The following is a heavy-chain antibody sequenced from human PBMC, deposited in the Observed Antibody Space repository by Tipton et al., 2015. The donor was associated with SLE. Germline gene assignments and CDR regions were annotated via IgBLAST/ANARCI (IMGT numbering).Heavy chain of an antibody. CDR2: IYPGDSDT. D-gene: IGHD2-15*01. CDR3: ARGLEVCSGGSCYLIDAFDI. V-gene: IGHV5-51*03. Sequence: VQLVQSGAEVKKPGESLKISCKGSGYSFTTYWIGWVRQMPGKGLEWMGIIYPGDSDTRYSPSFQGQVTISADKSISTAYLQWSSLKASDTAMYYCARGLEVCSGGSCYLIDAFDIWGQGTVVTVSS. CDR1: GYSFTTYW. J-gene: IGHJ3*02.